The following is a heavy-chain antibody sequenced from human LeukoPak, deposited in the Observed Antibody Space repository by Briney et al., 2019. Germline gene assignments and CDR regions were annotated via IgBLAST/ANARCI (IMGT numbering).Heavy chain of an antibody. V-gene: IGHV1-3*01. CDR2: INAGNGNT. CDR3: ARDGHYDILTGSPLDY. CDR1: GYTFTSYA. D-gene: IGHD3-9*01. Sequence: ASVKVSCKASGYTFTSYAMHWVRQAPGQRLEWMGWINAGNGNTKYSRKFQGRVTITRDTSASTAYMELSSLRSEDTAVYYCARDGHYDILTGSPLDYWGQGTLVTVSS. J-gene: IGHJ4*02.